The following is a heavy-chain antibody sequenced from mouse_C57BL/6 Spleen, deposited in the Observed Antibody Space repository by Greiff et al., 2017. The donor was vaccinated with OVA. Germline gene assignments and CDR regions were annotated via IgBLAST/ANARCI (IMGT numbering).Heavy chain of an antibody. D-gene: IGHD1-1*01. CDR1: GYSFTDYN. V-gene: IGHV1-39*01. CDR3: ARSDYYGSDYAMDY. J-gene: IGHJ4*01. Sequence: EVKLMESGPELVKPGASVKISCKASGYSFTDYNMNWVKQSNGKSLEWIGVINPNYGTTSYNQKFKGKATLTVDQSSSTAYMQLNSLTSEDSAVYYCARSDYYGSDYAMDYWGQGTSVTVSS. CDR2: INPNYGTT.